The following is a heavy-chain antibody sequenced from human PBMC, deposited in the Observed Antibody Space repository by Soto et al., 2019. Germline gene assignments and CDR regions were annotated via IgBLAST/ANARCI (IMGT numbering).Heavy chain of an antibody. D-gene: IGHD3-16*01. CDR2: IYYNGAT. CDR3: ARVLGGRNLFDY. CDR1: GGSISNYY. Sequence: PSETLSLTCTVSGGSISNYYWSWIRQPPGKGLEWIGYIYYNGATNYNPSLKSRVTISVDTSKNQFSLNLSSVTAADTAVYYCARVLGGRNLFDYWGQGTLVTVSS. J-gene: IGHJ4*02. V-gene: IGHV4-59*01.